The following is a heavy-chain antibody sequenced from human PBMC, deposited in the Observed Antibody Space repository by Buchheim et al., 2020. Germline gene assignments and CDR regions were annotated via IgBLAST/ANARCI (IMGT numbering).Heavy chain of an antibody. CDR3: ARDYTAMAPYYYYYYGMDV. D-gene: IGHD5-18*01. CDR2: ISSSSSTI. J-gene: IGHJ6*02. CDR1: GFTFSSYS. Sequence: EVQLVESGGGLVQPGGSLRLSCAASGFTFSSYSMNWVRQAPGKGLEWVSYISSSSSTIYYADSVKGRFTISRDNAKNSLYLQMNSLGAEDTAVYYCARDYTAMAPYYYYYYGMDVWGQGTT. V-gene: IGHV3-48*01.